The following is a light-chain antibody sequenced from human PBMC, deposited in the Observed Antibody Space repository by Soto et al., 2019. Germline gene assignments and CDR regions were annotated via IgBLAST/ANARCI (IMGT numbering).Light chain of an antibody. CDR2: ENS. J-gene: IGLJ1*01. Sequence: QSVLTQPPSVSAAPGQKVTISCSGSSSNIGNNYVSWYQQFPGTAPKLLIFENSKRPSGITDRFSGSGSGTSATLGITGLQTGDEADYYCGSWDTSLDLYVFGTGTKLTVL. V-gene: IGLV1-51*02. CDR3: GSWDTSLDLYV. CDR1: SSNIGNNY.